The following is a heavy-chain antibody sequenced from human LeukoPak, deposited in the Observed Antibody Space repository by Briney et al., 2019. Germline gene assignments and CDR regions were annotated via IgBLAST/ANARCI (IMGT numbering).Heavy chain of an antibody. Sequence: GGSLRLSCATSGFTFNNYYMTWVRQAPGKGLEWVAHIMEDGSEKHYVDSVKGRFTISRDNAKNSLYLQMNSLRAEDTAVYYCARDGGSGADYWGQGTLVSVSS. V-gene: IGHV3-7*01. CDR1: GFTFNNYY. J-gene: IGHJ4*02. D-gene: IGHD3-16*01. CDR3: ARDGGSGADY. CDR2: IMEDGSEK.